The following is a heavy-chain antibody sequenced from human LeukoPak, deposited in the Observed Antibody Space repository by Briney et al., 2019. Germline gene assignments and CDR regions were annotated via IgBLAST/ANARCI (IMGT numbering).Heavy chain of an antibody. CDR2: IYYSGST. V-gene: IGHV4-59*11. D-gene: IGHD4-23*01. CDR1: GGSLSSHY. CDR3: ARGETVVAYLDF. Sequence: SETLSLTCTVSGGSLSSHYWSWLRQPPGKGPEWIGYIYYSGSTNYNPSLKSRVTISLVPSKNQLSLKVSSVTAAGTPLYYCARGETVVAYLDFWGQGTPVTVSS. J-gene: IGHJ4*02.